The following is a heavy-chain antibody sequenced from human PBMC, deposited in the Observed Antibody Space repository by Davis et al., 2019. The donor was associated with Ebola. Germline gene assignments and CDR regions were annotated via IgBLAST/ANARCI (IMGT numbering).Heavy chain of an antibody. V-gene: IGHV3-23*01. CDR2: ISSTGPST. J-gene: IGHJ4*02. Sequence: GESLKISCAASGFTFSSYAMSWVRQAPGKGLEWVSAISSTGPSTYYADSVKGRFTISRDNAKNSLYLQMNSLRDEDTAVYYCEIAGYWGQGSLVTVSS. CDR3: EIAGY. CDR1: GFTFSSYA.